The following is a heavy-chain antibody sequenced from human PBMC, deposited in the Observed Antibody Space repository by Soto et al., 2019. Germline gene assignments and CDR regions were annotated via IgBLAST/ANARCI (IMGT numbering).Heavy chain of an antibody. V-gene: IGHV1-18*01. D-gene: IGHD1-1*01. Sequence: ASAKVSCKASGYLFSSYAVTWLRQAPGQGLEWMGWISAYNGQTKYAEKFHDRLTMTTDSATSTAYMELRSLQFDDTAVYYCVRHLPTVQLDTGYVHWAQGTRVTVSS. CDR1: GYLFSSYA. J-gene: IGHJ4*01. CDR3: VRHLPTVQLDTGYVH. CDR2: ISAYNGQT.